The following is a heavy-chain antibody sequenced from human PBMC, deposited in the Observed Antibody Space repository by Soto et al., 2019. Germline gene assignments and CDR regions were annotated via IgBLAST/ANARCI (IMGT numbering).Heavy chain of an antibody. J-gene: IGHJ4*02. V-gene: IGHV1-18*01. Sequence: ASVKVSCKASGYTFTSYGISWVRQAPGQGLEWMGWISAYNGNTNYAQKLQGRVTMTTDTSTSTAYMELRSLRSDDTTVYYCARDSGSGGPYYFDYWGQGTLVTVSS. CDR2: ISAYNGNT. CDR3: ARDSGSGGPYYFDY. CDR1: GYTFTSYG. D-gene: IGHD1-26*01.